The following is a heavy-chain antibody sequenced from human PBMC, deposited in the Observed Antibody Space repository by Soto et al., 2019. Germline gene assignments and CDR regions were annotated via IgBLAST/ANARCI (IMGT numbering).Heavy chain of an antibody. CDR1: GYSFTSYA. Sequence: GASVKVSCKASGYSFTSYAIYWVRQAPGQRLEWRGWINAGNGNTKYSQKLQGRVTFPGDTSASTAHMELSSLRSEDTAVYFCARGVENIVVVLDVFGYYGMDVWGQGTTVTVPS. D-gene: IGHD2-2*01. CDR2: INAGNGNT. V-gene: IGHV1-3*01. CDR3: ARGVENIVVVLDVFGYYGMDV. J-gene: IGHJ6*02.